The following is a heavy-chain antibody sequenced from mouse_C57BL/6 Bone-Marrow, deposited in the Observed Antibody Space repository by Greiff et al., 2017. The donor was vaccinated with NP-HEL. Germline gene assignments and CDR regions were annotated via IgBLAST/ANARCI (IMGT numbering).Heavy chain of an antibody. D-gene: IGHD3-2*02. CDR3: TTLDSSGYVGFAY. CDR2: IDPENGDT. Sequence: VQLKESGAELVRPGASVKLSCTASGFNIKDDYMHWVKQRPEQGLEWIGWIDPENGDTEYASKFQGKAPITADTSSNTAYLQLSSLTSEDTAVYYCTTLDSSGYVGFAYWGQGTLVTVSA. CDR1: GFNIKDDY. V-gene: IGHV14-4*01. J-gene: IGHJ3*01.